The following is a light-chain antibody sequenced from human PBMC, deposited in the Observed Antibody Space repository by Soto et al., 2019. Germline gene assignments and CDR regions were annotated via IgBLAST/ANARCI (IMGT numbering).Light chain of an antibody. J-gene: IGKJ5*01. CDR2: ATS. Sequence: DTQMPQSPSSVHPPAGHTVTIPCRSSQDVGRWLSWYQQKPGKAPKILIFATSTLQSGVPSRFSGSGSGTDFTLTITSLQSEDFATYYCQQARSFPVTFGQGTRL. CDR1: QDVGRW. CDR3: QQARSFPVT. V-gene: IGKV1D-12*01.